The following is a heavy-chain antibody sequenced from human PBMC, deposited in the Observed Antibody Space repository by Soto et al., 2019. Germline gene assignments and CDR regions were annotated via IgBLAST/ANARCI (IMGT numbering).Heavy chain of an antibody. V-gene: IGHV3-11*06. D-gene: IGHD3-9*01. CDR3: ARYNDILTAFDY. Sequence: GGSLRLSCAASGFTFSDYYMSWIRQAPGKGLEWVSYISSSSSYTNYADSVKGRFTISRDNAKNSLYLQMNSLRAEDTAVYYCARYNDILTAFDYWGQGTLVTVSS. CDR2: ISSSSSYT. J-gene: IGHJ4*02. CDR1: GFTFSDYY.